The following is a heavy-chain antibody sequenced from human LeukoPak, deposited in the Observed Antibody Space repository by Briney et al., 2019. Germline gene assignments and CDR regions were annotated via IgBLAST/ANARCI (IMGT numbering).Heavy chain of an antibody. CDR2: ISNSSSTI. D-gene: IGHD3-10*01. CDR1: GFTFSSYS. CDR3: ARDTYYGSGSYYYEPFAS. Sequence: PGGSLRLSCAASGFTFSSYSMNWVRQAPGKGLEWVSYISNSSSTIYYADHVKGRFTISRDNAKISLYRQMKTLRDEDTAVYYCARDTYYGSGSYYYEPFASWGQGTLVTVSS. V-gene: IGHV3-48*02. J-gene: IGHJ4*02.